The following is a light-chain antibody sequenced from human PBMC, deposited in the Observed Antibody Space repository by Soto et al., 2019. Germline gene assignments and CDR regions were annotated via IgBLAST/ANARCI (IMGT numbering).Light chain of an antibody. V-gene: IGLV2-14*01. CDR3: SSYTSSSTVV. J-gene: IGLJ2*01. CDR1: SSDVGTYNQ. CDR2: DVS. Sequence: QSALTHPTSVSGSPGQSITISCTGSSSDVGTYNQVSWYQQHAGKVPKLMIYDVSNRPSGISDRFSGSKSGNTASLTISGLQAEDEADYYCSSYTSSSTVVFGGGTKLTVL.